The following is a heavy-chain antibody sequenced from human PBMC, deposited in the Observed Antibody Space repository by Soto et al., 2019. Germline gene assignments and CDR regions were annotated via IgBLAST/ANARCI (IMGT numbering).Heavy chain of an antibody. J-gene: IGHJ6*02. CDR2: IIPISGTT. CDR3: ARDLAIFGVVTGSPKNYYGMDV. Sequence: GAAVNVSSKASGGTFSTHAIIWVRQAPGHGLEWMGGIIPISGTTYYIQKFQGRVTITADEPTSTAYMELRSLRSDDTAVYYCARDLAIFGVVTGSPKNYYGMDVWGQGTTVTVSS. D-gene: IGHD3-3*01. CDR1: GGTFSTHA. V-gene: IGHV1-69*13.